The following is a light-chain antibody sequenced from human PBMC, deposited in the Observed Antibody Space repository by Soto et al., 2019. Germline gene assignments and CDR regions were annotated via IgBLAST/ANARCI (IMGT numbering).Light chain of an antibody. CDR2: DVD. CDR1: SGDVGTYKY. V-gene: IGLV2-11*01. CDR3: CSYAGAYSLL. Sequence: QSALTQPRSVSGSPGQSVTISCTGTSGDVGTYKYVSWYQQHPGKVPKLIIYDVDQRPSGVPDRFSGSKSGNTASLTISGLQAEDEADYHCCSYAGAYSLLFGGGTKVTFL. J-gene: IGLJ2*01.